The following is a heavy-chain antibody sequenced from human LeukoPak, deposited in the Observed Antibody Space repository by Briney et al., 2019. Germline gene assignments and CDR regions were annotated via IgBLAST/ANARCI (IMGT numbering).Heavy chain of an antibody. V-gene: IGHV4-59*12. J-gene: IGHJ4*02. D-gene: IGHD5-24*01. Sequence: SETLSLTCTVSGASLNDYYWSWIRQPPGKSLEWIGFIHSSGSANSNPSITSRVTISIDTSKNQFSLNLRSLTAADTAVYFRASGAADGYNFGFDYWGQGTLAAASS. CDR1: GASLNDYY. CDR2: IHSSGSA. CDR3: ASGAADGYNFGFDY.